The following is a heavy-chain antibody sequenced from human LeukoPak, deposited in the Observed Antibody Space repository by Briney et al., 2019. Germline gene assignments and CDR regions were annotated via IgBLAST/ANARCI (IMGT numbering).Heavy chain of an antibody. CDR3: ARERGYYGSGRDMDV. J-gene: IGHJ6*03. CDR1: GGSFSGYY. Sequence: SETLSLTCAVYGGSFSGYYWSWIRQPPGKGLEWIGEINHSGSTNYNPSLKSRVTISVDTSKNQFSLKLSSVTAADTAVYYCARERGYYGSGRDMDVWGKGTTVTVSS. V-gene: IGHV4-34*01. CDR2: INHSGST. D-gene: IGHD3-10*01.